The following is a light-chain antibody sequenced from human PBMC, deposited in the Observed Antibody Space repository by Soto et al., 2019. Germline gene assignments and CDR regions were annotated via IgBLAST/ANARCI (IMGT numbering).Light chain of an antibody. Sequence: DNQMTQSPSSLSASVGDRVTITCRASQTISTYLNWYQQRPGKTPKLLIYAASSLQYGVPSRVSGSGSGTDFTLTISSLQPEDFATYFCQQTYSTPFTFGPGTKVDIK. CDR3: QQTYSTPFT. CDR1: QTISTY. J-gene: IGKJ3*01. V-gene: IGKV1-39*01. CDR2: AAS.